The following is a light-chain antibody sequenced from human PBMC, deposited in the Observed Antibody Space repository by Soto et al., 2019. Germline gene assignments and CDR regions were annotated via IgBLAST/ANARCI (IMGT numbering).Light chain of an antibody. J-gene: IGKJ3*01. CDR2: GAS. Sequence: EIVLTQSPGTLSLSPGERATLSCRASQSIRSNYLAWYQQKPGQAPRLLIYGASRRATGIPDRFSGSGSGTDFTLTISRLEPEDSALYYCQQRSNWPPIFTFGPGTKVEIK. V-gene: IGKV3D-20*02. CDR1: QSIRSNY. CDR3: QQRSNWPPIFT.